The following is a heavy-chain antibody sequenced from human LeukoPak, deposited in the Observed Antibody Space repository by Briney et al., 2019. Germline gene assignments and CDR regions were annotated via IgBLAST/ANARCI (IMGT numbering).Heavy chain of an antibody. V-gene: IGHV1-18*01. D-gene: IGHD3-22*01. J-gene: IGHJ3*02. CDR2: ISAYNGNT. CDR1: GYTFTSYG. Sequence: ASVKVSCKASGYTFTSYGISWVRQAPGQGLEWMGWISAYNGNTNYAQKLQGRVTMTTDTSTSTAYMELRSLRSDDTAVYYCARDLVRGGYYNDAFDIWGQGTMVTVSS. CDR3: ARDLVRGGYYNDAFDI.